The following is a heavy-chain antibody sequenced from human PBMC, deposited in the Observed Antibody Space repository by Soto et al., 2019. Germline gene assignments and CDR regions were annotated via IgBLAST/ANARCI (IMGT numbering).Heavy chain of an antibody. V-gene: IGHV3-48*03. CDR1: GFTFSSYE. CDR3: ARDRAIVVVVAATPYYYYYGMDV. CDR2: ISSSGSTI. J-gene: IGHJ6*02. Sequence: VQLVESGGGVVQPGRSLRLSCAASGFTFSSYEMNWVRQAPGKGLEWVSYISSSGSTIYYADAVKGRFTISRDNAKNSLYLQLNCLRAEDTAVYYCARDRAIVVVVAATPYYYYYGMDVWGQVTTVTVSS. D-gene: IGHD2-15*01.